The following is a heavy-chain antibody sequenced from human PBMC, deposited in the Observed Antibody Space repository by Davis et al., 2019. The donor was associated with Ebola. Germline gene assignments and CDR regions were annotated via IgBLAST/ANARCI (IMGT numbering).Heavy chain of an antibody. J-gene: IGHJ3*02. CDR3: ARPYDYVWGSPDAFDI. CDR2: IYPGDSDT. D-gene: IGHD3-16*01. CDR1: GYSFTSYW. Sequence: GESLKISCKGSGYSFTSYWIGWVRQMPGKGLEWMGIIYPGDSDTRYSPSFQGQVTISADKSISTAYLQWSSLKASDTAMYYCARPYDYVWGSPDAFDIWGQGTMVTVSS. V-gene: IGHV5-51*01.